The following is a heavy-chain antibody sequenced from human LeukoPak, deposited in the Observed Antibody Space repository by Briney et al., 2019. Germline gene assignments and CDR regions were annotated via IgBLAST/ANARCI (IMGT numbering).Heavy chain of an antibody. CDR2: INHSGST. CDR1: GGSFSGYY. J-gene: IGHJ5*02. Sequence: SETLSLTCAVYGGSFSGYYWSWIRQPPGKGLEWIGEINHSGSTNYNPSLKSRVTISVDTSKNQFSLKLSSVTAVDTAVYYCARSSGSYYPWGQGTLVTVSS. D-gene: IGHD1-26*01. V-gene: IGHV4-34*01. CDR3: ARSSGSYYP.